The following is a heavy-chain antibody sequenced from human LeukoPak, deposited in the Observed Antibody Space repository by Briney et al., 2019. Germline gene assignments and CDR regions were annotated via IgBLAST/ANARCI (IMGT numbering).Heavy chain of an antibody. CDR2: IYYTGST. Sequence: SETLSLTCAVSGGSISRSGYSWSWIRQPPGKGLDWIAYIYYTGSTYYNPSLKSRVTISVDTSKNQFSLNLSSVTAADTAVYYCARLGLNLGNPDHWGQGTLVTVSS. J-gene: IGHJ4*02. D-gene: IGHD1-14*01. V-gene: IGHV4-30-4*07. CDR3: ARLGLNLGNPDH. CDR1: GGSISRSGYS.